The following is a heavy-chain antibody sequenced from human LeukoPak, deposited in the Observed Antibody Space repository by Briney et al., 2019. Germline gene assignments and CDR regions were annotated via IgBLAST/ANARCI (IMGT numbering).Heavy chain of an antibody. CDR1: GFTFSSYG. CDR3: ARTHKTKYGAHDAFDI. D-gene: IGHD4-17*01. CDR2: IWYDGSNK. Sequence: GGSLRLSCAASGFTFSSYGMHWVRQAPGKGLEWVAVIWYDGSNKYYADSVKGRFTISRDNSKNTLYLQMNSLRAEDTAVYYPARTHKTKYGAHDAFDIGGKGQWSPSLQ. V-gene: IGHV3-33*01. J-gene: IGHJ3*02.